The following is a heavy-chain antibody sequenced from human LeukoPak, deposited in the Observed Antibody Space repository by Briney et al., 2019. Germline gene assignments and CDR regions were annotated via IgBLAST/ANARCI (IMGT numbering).Heavy chain of an antibody. Sequence: PGGSLRLSCAASGFTFSSYEMNWVRQAPGKGLEWVSYISSSGSTIYYADSVKGRFTISRDNAKNSLYLQMNSLRAEDTAVYYCARDVLEYYYGSGSYYGYYYGTDVWGKGTTVTVSS. J-gene: IGHJ6*04. V-gene: IGHV3-48*03. CDR1: GFTFSSYE. D-gene: IGHD3-10*01. CDR2: ISSSGSTI. CDR3: ARDVLEYYYGSGSYYGYYYGTDV.